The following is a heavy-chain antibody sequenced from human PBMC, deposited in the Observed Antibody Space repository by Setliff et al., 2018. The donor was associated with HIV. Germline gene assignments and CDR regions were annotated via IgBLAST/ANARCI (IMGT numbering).Heavy chain of an antibody. CDR2: ISPDGNRN. J-gene: IGHJ5*02. D-gene: IGHD2-8*01. CDR1: GFTFSNFW. V-gene: IGHV3-7*03. Sequence: GGSLRLSCAASGFTFSNFWMHWVRQAPGKGLEWVASISPDGNRNYCVGSVKGRFTASRDNAKTSLYLQMNSLRAEDTAVYYCARVLLRTNAVYGVVSNRFDPWGQGSLVTVSS. CDR3: ARVLLRTNAVYGVVSNRFDP.